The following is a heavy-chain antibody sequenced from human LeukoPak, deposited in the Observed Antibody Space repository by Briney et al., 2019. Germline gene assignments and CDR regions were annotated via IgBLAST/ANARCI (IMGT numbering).Heavy chain of an antibody. J-gene: IGHJ3*01. CDR2: IQHGGGDK. D-gene: IGHD3-22*01. CDR3: AKDRRYYDGSSYYSHDGFDL. V-gene: IGHV3-30*02. Sequence: GGSLRLSCEASGFTFSRHDMHWVRQAPGKGLEWVAFIQHGGGDKNYADSVKGRFTISRDNSKNTLYLQMNSLRAEDTAVYYCAKDRRYYDGSSYYSHDGFDLWGKGKMVTVSS. CDR1: GFTFSRHD.